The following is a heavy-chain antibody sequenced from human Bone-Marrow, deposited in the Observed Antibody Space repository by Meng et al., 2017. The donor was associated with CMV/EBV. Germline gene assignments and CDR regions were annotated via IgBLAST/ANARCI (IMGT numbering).Heavy chain of an antibody. V-gene: IGHV3-52*01. CDR1: GFTFSSSW. D-gene: IGHD3-10*01. Sequence: GESLKISCAASGFTFSSSWMHWVCQAPEKGLEWVADIKCDGSEKYYVDSVKGRLTISRDNAKNTLFLQMNSLRAEDTAVYYCARDLAGRDDYWGPGTLVTVSS. CDR3: ARDLAGRDDY. J-gene: IGHJ4*02. CDR2: IKCDGSEK.